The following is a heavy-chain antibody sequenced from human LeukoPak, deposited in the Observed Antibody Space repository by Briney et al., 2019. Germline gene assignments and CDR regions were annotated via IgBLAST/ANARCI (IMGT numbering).Heavy chain of an antibody. CDR1: GFTVSSNY. V-gene: IGHV3-53*01. CDR3: AAYSLYDFWSGYSRGRYYYYMDV. J-gene: IGHJ6*03. D-gene: IGHD3-3*01. Sequence: GGSLRLSCAASGFTVSSNYMSWVRQAPGKGLEWVSVVYSGGSTSYADSVKGRFTISRDNSKNTLYLQMNSLRAEDTAVYYCAAYSLYDFWSGYSRGRYYYYMDVWGKGTTVTVSS. CDR2: VYSGGST.